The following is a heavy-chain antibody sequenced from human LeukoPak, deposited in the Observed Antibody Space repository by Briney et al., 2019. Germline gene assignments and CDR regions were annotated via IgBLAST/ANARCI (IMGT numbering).Heavy chain of an antibody. CDR3: ATENRYSSSGY. CDR1: GYTFTDYY. CDR2: VDPEDGET. J-gene: IGHJ4*02. V-gene: IGHV1-69-2*01. Sequence: GASVKVSCKASGYTFTDYYMHWVQQAPGKGLEWMGRVDPEDGETIYAEKFQGRVTITADTSTDTAYMELSSLRSEDTAVYYCATENRYSSSGYWGQGTLVTVSS. D-gene: IGHD6-6*01.